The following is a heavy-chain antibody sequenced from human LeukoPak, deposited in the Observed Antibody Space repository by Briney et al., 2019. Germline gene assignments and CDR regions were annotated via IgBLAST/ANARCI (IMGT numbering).Heavy chain of an antibody. CDR2: INHSGST. V-gene: IGHV4-34*01. Sequence: PSETLSLTCAVYGGSFSGYCWSWIRQPPGKGLEWIGEINHSGSTNYSPSLKSRVTISVDTSKDQFSLKLSSVTAADTAVYYCARQGSSSWFNWFDPWGQGTLVTVSS. CDR1: GGSFSGYC. D-gene: IGHD6-13*01. CDR3: ARQGSSSWFNWFDP. J-gene: IGHJ5*02.